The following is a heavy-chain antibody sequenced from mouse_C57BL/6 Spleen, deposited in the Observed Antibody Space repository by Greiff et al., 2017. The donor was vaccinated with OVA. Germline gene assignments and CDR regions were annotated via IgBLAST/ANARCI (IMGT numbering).Heavy chain of an antibody. J-gene: IGHJ2*01. V-gene: IGHV1-82*01. D-gene: IGHD2-3*01. Sequence: QVQLQQSGPELVKPGASVKISCKASGYAFSSSWMNWVKQRPGQGLEWIGRIYPGDGDTNYNGKFKGKATLTADKSSSTAYMQLSSLTSEDSAVYFCAREDDGYYFDYWGQGTTLTVSS. CDR2: IYPGDGDT. CDR1: GYAFSSSW. CDR3: AREDDGYYFDY.